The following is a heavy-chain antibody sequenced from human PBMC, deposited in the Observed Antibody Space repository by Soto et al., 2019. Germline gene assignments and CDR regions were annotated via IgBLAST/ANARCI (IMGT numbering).Heavy chain of an antibody. V-gene: IGHV4-31*11. D-gene: IGHD3-10*02. CDR1: GGSITSGAYF. CDR2: ISYSGNT. Sequence: QVQLQGSGPGLVKPSQTLSLTCANTGGSITSGAYFWTWIRQLPGKGLEWIGHISYSGNTDYNPSLTCRVILSRDTSKIHFSLTLSAVTAADTAVYYCARGKRPLAMFVDYLGQGTLVTVAS. J-gene: IGHJ4*02. CDR3: ARGKRPLAMFVDY.